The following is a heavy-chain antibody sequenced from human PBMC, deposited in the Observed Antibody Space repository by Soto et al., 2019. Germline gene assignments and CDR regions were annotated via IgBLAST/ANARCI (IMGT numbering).Heavy chain of an antibody. V-gene: IGHV2-5*02. Sequence: QITVKESGLTLVKPTETLTLTCTFSGFSLSTHGMGVGWIRQPPGKALEWLALIYWDDDKRYSPSLRSRLTITRDTSTNQVYLTMTNLDSVDTATYYCARLTRGVYDLDRLWEKFDYWGQGILVTVSS. CDR1: GFSLSTHGMG. J-gene: IGHJ4*02. CDR3: ARLTRGVYDLDRLWEKFDY. D-gene: IGHD5-12*01. CDR2: IYWDDDK.